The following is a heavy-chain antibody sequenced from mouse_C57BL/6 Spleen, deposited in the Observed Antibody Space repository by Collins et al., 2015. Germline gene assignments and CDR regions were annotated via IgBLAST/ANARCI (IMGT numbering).Heavy chain of an antibody. CDR3: ARYRFYYGQNFFDY. V-gene: IGHV7-3*01. J-gene: IGHJ2*01. CDR2: IRNKVNGYTT. D-gene: IGHD1-1*01. CDR1: GFTFTDYY. Sequence: GKLVESGGGLVQPGGSLSLSCAASGFTFTDYYMSWVRQPPGKALEWLGFIRNKVNGYTTEFSASVKGRFTISRDNSQNILYLQMNALRAEDSATYYCARYRFYYGQNFFDYWGQGTTLTVSS.